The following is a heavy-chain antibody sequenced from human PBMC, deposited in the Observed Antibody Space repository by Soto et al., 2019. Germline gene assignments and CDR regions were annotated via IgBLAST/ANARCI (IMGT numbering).Heavy chain of an antibody. CDR2: IYYTGSA. Sequence: SETLSLTCTVSGDSISSGYFYWAWIRQHPGKGLEWIGFIYYTGSAYYNPSLKSRVSISVDTSKNQFSLKMSSVTAADTAVYFCARDKYDSSGYYLYDAFDIWGQGTMVTV. D-gene: IGHD3-22*01. J-gene: IGHJ3*02. V-gene: IGHV4-31*03. CDR1: GDSISSGYFY. CDR3: ARDKYDSSGYYLYDAFDI.